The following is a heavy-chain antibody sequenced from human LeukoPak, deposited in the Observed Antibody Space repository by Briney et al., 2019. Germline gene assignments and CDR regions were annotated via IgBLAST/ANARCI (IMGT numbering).Heavy chain of an antibody. V-gene: IGHV3-23*01. CDR1: GFTFSSNA. J-gene: IGHJ4*02. D-gene: IGHD5-12*01. Sequence: PRGSLRLSCAASGFTFSSNAMSWVRQAPGKGLEWVSVISGSGDSTNYADSVKGRFTISRDNSKNTLYLQMSSLRAEDTAVYYCARTPGYSGYDYDYWGQGTLVTVSS. CDR2: ISGSGDST. CDR3: ARTPGYSGYDYDY.